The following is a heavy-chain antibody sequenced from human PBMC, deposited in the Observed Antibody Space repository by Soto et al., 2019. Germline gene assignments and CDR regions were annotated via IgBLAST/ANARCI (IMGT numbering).Heavy chain of an antibody. D-gene: IGHD5-18*01. Sequence: ASVKVSCKASGYTFTSYYMHWVRQAPGQGLEWMGIINPSGGSTSYAQKFQGRVTMTRDTSTSTVYMELSSLRSEDTAVYYCARVSTAIVPSYYYGMDVWGQGTTVTVSS. J-gene: IGHJ6*02. CDR1: GYTFTSYY. CDR3: ARVSTAIVPSYYYGMDV. V-gene: IGHV1-46*01. CDR2: INPSGGST.